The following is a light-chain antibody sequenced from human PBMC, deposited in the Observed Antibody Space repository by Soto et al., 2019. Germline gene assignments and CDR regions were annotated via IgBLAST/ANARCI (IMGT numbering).Light chain of an antibody. V-gene: IGKV3-15*01. CDR3: QEYNTWPWT. CDR2: GAS. J-gene: IGKJ1*01. Sequence: ETVMTQSPATLSVSPGERATLSCRASQSVNSNLAWYQQKLGKAPRVLIYGASTRATGIPARFSGSGSGTEFILTISSLQSEDFALYYCQEYNTWPWTFGQGTKVEIK. CDR1: QSVNSN.